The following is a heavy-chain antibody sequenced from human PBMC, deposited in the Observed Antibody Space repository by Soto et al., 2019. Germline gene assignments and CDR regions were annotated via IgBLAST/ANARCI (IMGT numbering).Heavy chain of an antibody. CDR1: GYTFTSYY. CDR2: INPSGGST. V-gene: IGHV1-46*01. J-gene: IGHJ6*02. CDR3: ARGPYSSSWYHRGVGGGHYGMDV. Sequence: ASVKVSCKASGYTFTSYYMHWVLQAPGQGLEWMGIINPSGGSTSYAQKFQGRVTMTRDTSTSTVYMELSSLRSEDTAVYYCARGPYSSSWYHRGVGGGHYGMDVWGQGTTVTVSS. D-gene: IGHD6-13*01.